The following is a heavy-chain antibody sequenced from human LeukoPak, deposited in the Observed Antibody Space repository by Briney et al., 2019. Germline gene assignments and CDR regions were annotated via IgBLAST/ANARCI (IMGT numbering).Heavy chain of an antibody. Sequence: GGSLRLSCLPSGFTFTSYAMHWVRQAPGEGLEYVSAISSIVGRTYYADSVKGRFTISRDNSKNTLYLQMSRLRAEDTAVYYCVKDATGTRFDPWGQGTLVTVSS. CDR2: ISSIVGRT. D-gene: IGHD1-1*01. V-gene: IGHV3-64D*06. CDR3: VKDATGTRFDP. J-gene: IGHJ5*02. CDR1: GFTFTSYA.